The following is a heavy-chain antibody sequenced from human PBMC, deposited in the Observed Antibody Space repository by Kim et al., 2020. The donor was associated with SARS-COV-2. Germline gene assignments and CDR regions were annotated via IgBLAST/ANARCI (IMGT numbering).Heavy chain of an antibody. CDR1: GFTFDDYA. V-gene: IGHV3-9*01. D-gene: IGHD3-22*01. J-gene: IGHJ6*02. Sequence: CAASGFTFDDYAMHWVRQAPGKGLEWVSGISWNSGSIGYADSVKGRFTISRDNAKNSLYLQMNSLRAEDTALYYCAKSLLYYDSSGYRPPDYYYYYGMDVWGQGTKVTV. CDR3: AKSLLYYDSSGYRPPDYYYYYGMDV. CDR2: ISWNSGSI.